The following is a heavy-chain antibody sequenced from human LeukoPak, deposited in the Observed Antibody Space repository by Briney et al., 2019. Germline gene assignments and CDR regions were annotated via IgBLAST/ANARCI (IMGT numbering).Heavy chain of an antibody. CDR3: AYGTGWFFDY. J-gene: IGHJ4*02. Sequence: GGSLRLSCAASGFSLSDYWMTWVRQTPGKGPEWLANIKQDGSEKNYVESVNGRFIISRDNAKNSGYLQMNSLRAEDTAVYYCAYGTGWFFDYWGQGTLVTVSS. CDR2: IKQDGSEK. D-gene: IGHD6-19*01. V-gene: IGHV3-7*01. CDR1: GFSLSDYW.